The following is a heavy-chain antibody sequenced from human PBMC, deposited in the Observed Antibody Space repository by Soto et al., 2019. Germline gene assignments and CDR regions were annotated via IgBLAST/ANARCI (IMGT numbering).Heavy chain of an antibody. V-gene: IGHV4-34*01. J-gene: IGHJ6*02. CDR2: INHSGST. CDR1: GGSFSGYY. D-gene: IGHD6-6*01. CDR3: ARDYPQSIAAPAYYGMDV. Sequence: KSSETLSLTCAVYGGSFSGYYWSWIRQPPGKGLEWIGEINHSGSTNYNPSLKSRVTISVDTSKNQFSLKLSSVTAADTAVYYCARDYPQSIAAPAYYGMDVWGQGTTVTASS.